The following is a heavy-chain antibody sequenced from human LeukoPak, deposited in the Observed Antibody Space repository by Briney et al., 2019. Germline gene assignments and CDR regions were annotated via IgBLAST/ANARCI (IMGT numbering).Heavy chain of an antibody. CDR1: GYTFSSDG. Sequence: ASVTVSCKASGYTFSSDGISWGRQAPGQGLEWMGWISAYNGNTNYAQKLQGRVTMTTDTSTSTAYMELRSLRSDDTAVYYCARILGSGYESAMYYFDYWGQGTLVTVSS. CDR3: ARILGSGYESAMYYFDY. CDR2: ISAYNGNT. V-gene: IGHV1-18*01. J-gene: IGHJ4*02. D-gene: IGHD5-12*01.